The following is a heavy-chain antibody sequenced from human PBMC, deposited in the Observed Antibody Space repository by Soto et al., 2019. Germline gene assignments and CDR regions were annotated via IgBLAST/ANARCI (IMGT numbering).Heavy chain of an antibody. CDR3: ARAGLVVVVTAALDY. Sequence: QVQLVQSGAEVKKPGASVKVSCKASGDTFTDYYIHWVRQAPGQGLEWMGTVNPSGGHTTYAQHFLGTMSMTRDTSTSTLYMELTSLTSEDTAVYYCARAGLVVVVTAALDYWGQGTLFTFSS. D-gene: IGHD2-21*02. CDR2: VNPSGGHT. V-gene: IGHV1-46*01. J-gene: IGHJ4*02. CDR1: GDTFTDYY.